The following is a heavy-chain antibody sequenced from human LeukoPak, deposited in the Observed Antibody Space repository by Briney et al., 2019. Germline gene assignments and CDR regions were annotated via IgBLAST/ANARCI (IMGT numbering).Heavy chain of an antibody. CDR2: INLYNDAT. Sequence: ASVKLSCKPTVYSFTVSYICWMCDGPGQGVECGGGINLYNDATRYAQRFHSRVTMTRDTSISTAYIDLRRLSSVHPAIYYVAGWAGGNEPVASFDNWGQGTLVTVSS. V-gene: IGHV1-2*02. CDR1: VYSFTVSY. J-gene: IGHJ4*02. CDR3: AGWAGGNEPVASFDN. D-gene: IGHD1-14*01.